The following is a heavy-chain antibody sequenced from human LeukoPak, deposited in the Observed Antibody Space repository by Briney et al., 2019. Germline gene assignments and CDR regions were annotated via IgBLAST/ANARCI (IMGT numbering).Heavy chain of an antibody. CDR2: ISGSGGST. CDR3: ARDLPIYDSSGYYPS. D-gene: IGHD3-22*01. J-gene: IGHJ4*02. V-gene: IGHV3-23*01. Sequence: GGSLRLSCAASGFTFSSYAMSWVRQAPGKGLEWVSAISGSGGSTYYADSVKGRFTISRDNSKNTLYLQMNSLRAEDTAVYYCARDLPIYDSSGYYPSWGQGTLVTVSS. CDR1: GFTFSSYA.